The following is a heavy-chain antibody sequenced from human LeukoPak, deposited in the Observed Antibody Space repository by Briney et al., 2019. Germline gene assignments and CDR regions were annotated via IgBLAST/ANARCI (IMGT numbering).Heavy chain of an antibody. Sequence: SETLSLTCTVSGGSIISGVYYWSWIRQHPGKGLEWIGYISYSGSACYNPSLKSRVTISLDTSKNQFSLKLSSVTAADTAVYFCARDSGGGFDYWGQGTLVTVSS. D-gene: IGHD2-15*01. CDR2: ISYSGSA. CDR3: ARDSGGGFDY. J-gene: IGHJ4*02. CDR1: GGSIISGVYY. V-gene: IGHV4-31*03.